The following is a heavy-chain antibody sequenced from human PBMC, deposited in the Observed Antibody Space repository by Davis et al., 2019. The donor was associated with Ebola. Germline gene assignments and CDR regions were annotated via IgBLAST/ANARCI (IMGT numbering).Heavy chain of an antibody. V-gene: IGHV3-73*01. CDR2: IRSKANSYAT. Sequence: KVSCKASGYTFTSYGISWVRQASGNGLEWVGRIRSKANSYATAYAASVKGRFTISRDDSKNTAFLQMNSLKTEDTAVYYCARGYQKNYYYYYGMDVWGQGTTVTVSS. CDR3: ARGYQKNYYYYYGMDV. CDR1: GYTFTSYG. D-gene: IGHD2-2*01. J-gene: IGHJ6*02.